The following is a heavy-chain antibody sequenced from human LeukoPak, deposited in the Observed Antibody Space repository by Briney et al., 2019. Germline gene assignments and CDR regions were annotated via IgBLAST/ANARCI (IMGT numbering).Heavy chain of an antibody. CDR2: IYYSGST. D-gene: IGHD3-22*01. CDR1: GGSISSHY. Sequence: SETLSLTCTVSGGSISSHYWSWIRQPPWKELEWIGYIYYSGSTNYNPSLKSRVTISVDTSKNQFSLKLSSVTAADTAVYYCARGHFYDSSGYFDWGQGTLVTVSS. J-gene: IGHJ4*02. CDR3: ARGHFYDSSGYFD. V-gene: IGHV4-59*11.